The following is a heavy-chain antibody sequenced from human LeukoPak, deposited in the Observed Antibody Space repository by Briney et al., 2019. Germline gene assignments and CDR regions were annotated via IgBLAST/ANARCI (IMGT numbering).Heavy chain of an antibody. CDR3: AKDLLLWFGELLGYFDY. CDR2: ISGSGGST. CDR1: GFTFSSYA. Sequence: GGSLRLSCAASGFTFSSYAMSWVRQAPGKGLEWVSAISGSGGSTYYADSVKGRFTISRDNSKNTLYLQMISLRAEDTAVYYCAKDLLLWFGELLGYFDYWGQGTLVTVSS. V-gene: IGHV3-23*01. J-gene: IGHJ4*02. D-gene: IGHD3-10*01.